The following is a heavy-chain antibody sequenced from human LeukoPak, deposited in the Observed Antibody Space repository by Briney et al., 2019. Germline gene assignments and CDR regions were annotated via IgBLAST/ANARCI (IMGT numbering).Heavy chain of an antibody. Sequence: ASVKVSCKASGCTFTGHYMHWVRQAPGQGLEWMGWINPDGGGARLVPKFQGRVTMTSDTSITTAYMELSSLRSDDTAVYYCARDTSGHNSFDNWGQGTLVTVSS. V-gene: IGHV1-2*02. J-gene: IGHJ4*02. CDR2: INPDGGGA. CDR1: GCTFTGHY. CDR3: ARDTSGHNSFDN. D-gene: IGHD1-20*01.